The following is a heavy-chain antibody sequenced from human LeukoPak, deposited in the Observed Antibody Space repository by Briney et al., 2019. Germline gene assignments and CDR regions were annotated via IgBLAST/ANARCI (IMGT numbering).Heavy chain of an antibody. CDR3: ARAYYDSSGSNAFDI. CDR1: GGSFSGYY. CDR2: INHSGST. Sequence: SETLSLTCAVYGGSFSGYYWSWIRQPPGKGLEWIGEINHSGSTNYNPSLKSRVTVSVDTSKNQFSLKLSSVTAADTAVYYCARAYYDSSGSNAFDIWGQGTMVTVSS. J-gene: IGHJ3*02. V-gene: IGHV4-34*01. D-gene: IGHD3-22*01.